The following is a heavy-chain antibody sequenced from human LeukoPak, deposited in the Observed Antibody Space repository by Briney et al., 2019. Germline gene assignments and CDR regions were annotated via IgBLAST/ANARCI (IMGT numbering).Heavy chain of an antibody. D-gene: IGHD3-22*01. Sequence: GGSLRLSCAASGFTFSSYEMNWVRQAPGEGLEWVSYISSSGSTIYYADSVKGRFTISRDNAKNSLYLQMNSLRAEDTAVYYCARGARRPYYYDSSGYYAPGPYGPPYYGMDVWGQGTTVTVSS. J-gene: IGHJ6*02. CDR3: ARGARRPYYYDSSGYYAPGPYGPPYYGMDV. CDR1: GFTFSSYE. CDR2: ISSSGSTI. V-gene: IGHV3-48*03.